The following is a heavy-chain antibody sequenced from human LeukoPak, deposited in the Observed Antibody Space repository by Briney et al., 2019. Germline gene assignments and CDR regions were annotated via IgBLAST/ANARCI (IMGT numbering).Heavy chain of an antibody. CDR3: ARQGEYFDY. D-gene: IGHD3-16*01. J-gene: IGHJ4*02. V-gene: IGHV3-30*04. CDR2: ISYDGSNK. Sequence: PGGSLRLSCAASGFTFSSYAMHWVRQAPGKGLEWVAVISYDGSNKYYADSVKGRFTISRDNSKNTLYLRMNSLRAEDTAVYYCARQGEYFDYWGQGTLVTVSS. CDR1: GFTFSSYA.